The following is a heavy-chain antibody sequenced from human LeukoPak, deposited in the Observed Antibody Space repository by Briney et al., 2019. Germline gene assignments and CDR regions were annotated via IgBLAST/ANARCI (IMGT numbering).Heavy chain of an antibody. CDR3: ARSLPYGTTWYGRSDF. D-gene: IGHD6-13*01. V-gene: IGHV3-7*03. J-gene: IGHJ4*02. Sequence: GGSLRLSCAASGFPFNAYWTTWVRQAPGKGLEWVANIRQDGDTKYYVDSVKGRFTISRDNAMNSLYLQMNSLRAEDTAIYYCARSLPYGTTWYGRSDFWGQGTLVTVSS. CDR2: IRQDGDTK. CDR1: GFPFNAYW.